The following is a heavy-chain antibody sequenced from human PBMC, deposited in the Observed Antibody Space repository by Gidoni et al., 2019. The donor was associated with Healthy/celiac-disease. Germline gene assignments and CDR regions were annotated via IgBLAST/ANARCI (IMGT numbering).Heavy chain of an antibody. J-gene: IGHJ4*02. D-gene: IGHD1-26*01. V-gene: IGHV3-23*01. CDR1: RFPFSSYA. Sequence: EVQLLESGGGLVQPGGSLRLSCAASRFPFSSYAMSWVRQAPGKGLEWVSAISGSGGSTYYADSVKGRFTISRDNSKNTLYLQMNSLRAEDTAVYYCARDQWERGVGFDYWGQGTLVTVSS. CDR2: ISGSGGST. CDR3: ARDQWERGVGFDY.